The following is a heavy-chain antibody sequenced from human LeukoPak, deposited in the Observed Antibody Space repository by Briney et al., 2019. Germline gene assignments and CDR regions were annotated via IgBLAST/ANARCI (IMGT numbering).Heavy chain of an antibody. J-gene: IGHJ3*02. CDR2: TYYRSKWYN. CDR3: ARGPYYDYVWGSYRADAFDI. V-gene: IGHV6-1*01. Sequence: SQTLSLTCAISGDSVSSNNGAWNWVRQSPSRGLEWLGRTYYRSKWYNDYAVSVKSRITINPDTSKNQFSLQLNSVTPEDTAVYYCARGPYYDYVWGSYRADAFDIWGQGTMVTVSS. D-gene: IGHD3-16*02. CDR1: GDSVSSNNGA.